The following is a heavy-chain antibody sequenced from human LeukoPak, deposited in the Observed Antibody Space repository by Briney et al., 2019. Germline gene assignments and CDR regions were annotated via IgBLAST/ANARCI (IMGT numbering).Heavy chain of an antibody. CDR1: GYTFTGYY. D-gene: IGHD5-24*01. CDR2: INPNSGGT. CDR3: ARGGWGRWLQLPYNWFDP. V-gene: IGHV1-2*02. Sequence: GASVKVSCKASGYTFTGYYMHWVRQAPGQGLEWMGWINPNSGGTNYAQKFQGRVTMTRDTSISTAYMELSRLRSDDTAVYYCARGGWGRWLQLPYNWFDPWGQGTLVTVSS. J-gene: IGHJ5*02.